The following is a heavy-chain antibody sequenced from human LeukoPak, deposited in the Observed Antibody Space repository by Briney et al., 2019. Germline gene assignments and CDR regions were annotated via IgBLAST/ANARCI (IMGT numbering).Heavy chain of an antibody. CDR2: ISSSSSYI. Sequence: PGGSLRLSCAASGFTFSSYSMNWVRQAPGKGLEWVSSISSSSSYIYYADSVKGRFTISRDNAKNSLYLQMNSLRAEDTAVYYCVRDRRGSYFAAFDPWGQGTLVTVSS. CDR1: GFTFSSYS. J-gene: IGHJ5*02. CDR3: VRDRRGSYFAAFDP. V-gene: IGHV3-21*01. D-gene: IGHD1-26*01.